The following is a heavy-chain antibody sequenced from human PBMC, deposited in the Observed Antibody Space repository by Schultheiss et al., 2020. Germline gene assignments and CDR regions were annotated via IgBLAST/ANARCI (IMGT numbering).Heavy chain of an antibody. V-gene: IGHV1-18*01. CDR3: ARTVVVVAAIHFDY. Sequence: ASVKVSCKASGGTFSSYAISWVRQAPGQGLEWMGWISAYNGNTNYAQKLQGRVTMTTDTSTSTAYMELSSVTAADTAVYYCARTVVVVAAIHFDYWGQGTLVTVSS. J-gene: IGHJ4*02. CDR2: ISAYNGNT. CDR1: GGTFSSYA. D-gene: IGHD2-15*01.